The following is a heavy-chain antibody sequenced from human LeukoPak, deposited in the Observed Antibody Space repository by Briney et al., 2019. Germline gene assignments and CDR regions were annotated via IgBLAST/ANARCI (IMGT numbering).Heavy chain of an antibody. D-gene: IGHD2-2*01. CDR2: ISSSGNTI. V-gene: IGHV3-11*04. Sequence: PGGSLRLSCAASRFTFSDYYMSWIRQAPGKGLEWVSYISSSGNTIYYADSVKGRFTISRDNAKNSLYLQMNSLRAEDTAVYYCTRVVVPADHYYMDVWGKGTTVTASS. CDR1: RFTFSDYY. J-gene: IGHJ6*03. CDR3: TRVVVPADHYYMDV.